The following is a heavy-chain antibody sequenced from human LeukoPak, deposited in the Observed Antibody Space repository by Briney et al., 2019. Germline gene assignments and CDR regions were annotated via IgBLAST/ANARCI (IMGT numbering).Heavy chain of an antibody. Sequence: GGSLRLSCAASGFTFSGYWMSWVRQAPGKGLEWVANIKQDGSEKYYVDSVKGRFTISRDNAKNSLYLQMNSLRAEDTAVYYCARDRYYDSWSGYLDYWGQGTLVTVSS. D-gene: IGHD3-3*01. CDR1: GFTFSGYW. V-gene: IGHV3-7*01. J-gene: IGHJ4*02. CDR3: ARDRYYDSWSGYLDY. CDR2: IKQDGSEK.